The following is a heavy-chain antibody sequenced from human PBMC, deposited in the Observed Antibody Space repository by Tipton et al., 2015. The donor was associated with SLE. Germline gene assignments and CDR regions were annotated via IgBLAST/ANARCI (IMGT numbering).Heavy chain of an antibody. V-gene: IGHV3-9*01. Sequence: SLRLSCTASGFTFGDYAMSWVRQAPGKGLEWVPGISWNSGSIGYADSVNGRFTISRDNAKNSLYLQMNSLRAEDTALYYCAKDTAMSHWGQGTPVTVSS. J-gene: IGHJ4*02. CDR1: GFTFGDYA. D-gene: IGHD5-18*01. CDR2: ISWNSGSI. CDR3: AKDTAMSH.